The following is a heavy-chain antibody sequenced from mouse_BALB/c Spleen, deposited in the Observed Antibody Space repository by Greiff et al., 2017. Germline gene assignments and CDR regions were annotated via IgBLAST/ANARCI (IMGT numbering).Heavy chain of an antibody. CDR3: ARGRFSDGYYYFDY. CDR1: GYSFTGYN. Sequence: EVKLQESGPELEKPGASVKISCKASGYSFTGYNMNWVKQSNGKSLEWIGNIDPYYGGTSYNQKFKGKATLTVDKSSSTAYMQLKSLTSEDSAVYYCARGRFSDGYYYFDYWGQGTTLTVSS. CDR2: IDPYYGGT. J-gene: IGHJ2*01. D-gene: IGHD2-3*01. V-gene: IGHV1-39*01.